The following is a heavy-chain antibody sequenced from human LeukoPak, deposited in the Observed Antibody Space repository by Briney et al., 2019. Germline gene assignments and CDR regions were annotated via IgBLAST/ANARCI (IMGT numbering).Heavy chain of an antibody. D-gene: IGHD2-21*01. Sequence: PGGPLTLSCAASGLTYSSFSVLCVRHAPGKGLVWVSYICGTGSYIYYADSVQGRFTVTRDNAKNSLYLQMNSLTAGDTAVYYCARGGGYCGGDCYGIDYWGQGALVTVSS. CDR2: ICGTGSYI. V-gene: IGHV3-21*01. CDR3: ARGGGYCGGDCYGIDY. CDR1: GLTYSSFS. J-gene: IGHJ4*02.